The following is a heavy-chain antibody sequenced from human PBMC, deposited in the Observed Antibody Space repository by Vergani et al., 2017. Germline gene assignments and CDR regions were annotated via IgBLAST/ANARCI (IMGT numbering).Heavy chain of an antibody. Sequence: VQLVESGGGVVQPGRSLRLSCAASGFTFSSYAMHWVRQAPGKGLEWVAVISYDGSNKYYADSVKGRFTISRDNSKNTLYLQMNSLRAEDTAVYYCASDCSSTSCYRDYYYYYMDVWGKGTTVTVSS. V-gene: IGHV3-30-3*01. CDR1: GFTFSSYA. D-gene: IGHD2-2*02. CDR2: ISYDGSNK. CDR3: ASDCSSTSCYRDYYYYYMDV. J-gene: IGHJ6*03.